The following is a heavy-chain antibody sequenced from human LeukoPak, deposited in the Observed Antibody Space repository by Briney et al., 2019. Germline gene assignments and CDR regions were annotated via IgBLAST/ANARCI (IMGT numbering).Heavy chain of an antibody. Sequence: ASVKVSFKASGYTFTGYYMHWVRQAPGQGLEWMGWIGPNSGDTNSAQKFQGRVTMTRDTSISTAYMELSRLTSDDTAVYYCARRGDGHNYDYWGQGTLVTVSS. J-gene: IGHJ4*02. D-gene: IGHD5-24*01. CDR1: GYTFTGYY. CDR3: ARRGDGHNYDY. CDR2: IGPNSGDT. V-gene: IGHV1-2*02.